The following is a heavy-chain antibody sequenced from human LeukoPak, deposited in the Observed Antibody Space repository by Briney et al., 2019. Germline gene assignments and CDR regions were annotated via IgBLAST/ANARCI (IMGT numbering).Heavy chain of an antibody. D-gene: IGHD3-3*01. V-gene: IGHV3-23*01. CDR2: ISGSGGST. CDR1: GFTFSSYA. J-gene: IGHJ4*02. Sequence: GGSLRLSCAASGFTFSSYAMSWVRQAPGEGLEWVSAISGSGGSTYYADSVKGRFTISRDNSKNTLYLQMNSLRAEDTAVYYCAKDSYYDFWSGYSTFDYWGQGTLVTVSS. CDR3: AKDSYYDFWSGYSTFDY.